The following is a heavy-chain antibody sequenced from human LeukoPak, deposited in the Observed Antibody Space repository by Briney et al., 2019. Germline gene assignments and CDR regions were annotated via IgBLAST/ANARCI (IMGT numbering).Heavy chain of an antibody. CDR2: IYSDGNT. Sequence: GGSLRLSCAASGFSVSSNYISWVRQAPGKGLEWVSVIYSDGNTYYADSVKGRFTISRHNSKNTLFLQMDSLRTEDTAIYYCANRMTFGGQGTLVTVSS. V-gene: IGHV3-53*04. J-gene: IGHJ4*02. CDR3: ANRMTF. CDR1: GFSVSSNY. D-gene: IGHD2/OR15-2a*01.